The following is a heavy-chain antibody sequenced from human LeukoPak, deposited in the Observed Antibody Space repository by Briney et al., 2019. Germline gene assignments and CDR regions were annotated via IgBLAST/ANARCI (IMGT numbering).Heavy chain of an antibody. J-gene: IGHJ4*02. Sequence: PGGSLRLSCAASGFTFSDYYMSWIRQAPGKGLEWISYISSSGSTIYYIDSVKGRFTTSRDNAKNSLYLQMTSLRAEDTAIYYCARRHDYFDYWGQGTLVTVSS. CDR2: ISSSGSTI. D-gene: IGHD3-3*01. V-gene: IGHV3-11*01. CDR3: ARRHDYFDY. CDR1: GFTFSDYY.